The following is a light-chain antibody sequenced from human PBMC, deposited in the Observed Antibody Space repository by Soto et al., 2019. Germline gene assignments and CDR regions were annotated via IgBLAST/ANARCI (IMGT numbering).Light chain of an antibody. CDR3: SSYTNNFTWV. Sequence: QSALTQPASVSGSPGQSITISCTGTSSDVGDYNYISWYQQHPGKAPKLMIYEVSNRPSGVSNRFSGSKSGNTASLTISGLQAEDEADYYCSSYTNNFTWVFGGGTKLTVL. CDR2: EVS. V-gene: IGLV2-14*01. CDR1: SSDVGDYNY. J-gene: IGLJ3*02.